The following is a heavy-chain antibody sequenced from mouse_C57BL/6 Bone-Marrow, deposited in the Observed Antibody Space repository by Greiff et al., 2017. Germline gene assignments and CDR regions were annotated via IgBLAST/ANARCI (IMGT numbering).Heavy chain of an antibody. J-gene: IGHJ3*01. CDR1: GYTFTDYN. D-gene: IGHD1-1*01. V-gene: IGHV1-22*01. CDR3: ARHYYGSRWFAY. Sequence: VQLQQSGPELVKPGASVKMSCKASGYTFTDYNMHWVKQSHGKSLEWIGYINPNNGGTSYNQKFKGKATLTVNKSSSTAYMELRSLTSEDSAVYYCARHYYGSRWFAYWGQGTLVTVSA. CDR2: INPNNGGT.